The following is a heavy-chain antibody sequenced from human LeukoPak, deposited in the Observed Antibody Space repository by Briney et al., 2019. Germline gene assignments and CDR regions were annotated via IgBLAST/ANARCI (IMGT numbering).Heavy chain of an antibody. CDR3: ARAPLGLGRLYDAFDI. Sequence: ASVKVSCKASGGTFSSYAISWVRQAPGQGLEWMGGIIPIFGTANYAQKFQGRVTITADEPTSTAYMELSSLRSEDTAVYYCARAPLGLGRLYDAFDIWGQGTMVTVSS. D-gene: IGHD3-16*01. J-gene: IGHJ3*02. CDR2: IIPIFGTA. CDR1: GGTFSSYA. V-gene: IGHV1-69*13.